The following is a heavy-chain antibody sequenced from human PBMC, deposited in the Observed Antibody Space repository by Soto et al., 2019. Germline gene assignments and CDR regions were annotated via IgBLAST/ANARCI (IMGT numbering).Heavy chain of an antibody. CDR3: ASGGLPSDY. CDR1: GGSISSSSYY. J-gene: IGHJ4*02. D-gene: IGHD2-15*01. V-gene: IGHV4-39*01. CDR2: IYYSGST. Sequence: PSETLSLTCTVSGGSISSSSYYWGWIRQPPGKGLEWIGSIYYSGSTYYNPSLKSRVTISVDTSKNQFSLKLSSVTAADTAVYYCASGGLPSDYWGQGTLVTVSS.